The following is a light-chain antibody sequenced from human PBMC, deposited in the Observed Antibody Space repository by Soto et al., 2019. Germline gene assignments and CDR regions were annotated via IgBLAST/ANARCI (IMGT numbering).Light chain of an antibody. Sequence: EIVMTQSPSTLSLSPGERATPSCRASQSVSNNYLAWYQQKPGQAPRLLIYGASNRATGIPDRFSGSGSGTDFTLTISRLEPEDFAVYYCQQYGSSGTFGQGTKVDIK. J-gene: IGKJ1*01. CDR3: QQYGSSGT. V-gene: IGKV3-20*01. CDR2: GAS. CDR1: QSVSNNY.